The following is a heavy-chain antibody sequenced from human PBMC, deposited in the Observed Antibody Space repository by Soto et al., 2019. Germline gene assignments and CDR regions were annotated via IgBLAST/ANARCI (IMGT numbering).Heavy chain of an antibody. CDR3: VKDESINWYSGHFRH. J-gene: IGHJ1*01. Sequence: GGSLRLSCAASGFTFDDYAMHWIRQVPGKGLEWVSGINWNSGSIGYGDSVKGRFAISRDNAKNSLHLQMNSLSAEDTAFYYCVKDESINWYSGHFRHWGQGTLVTVSS. D-gene: IGHD6-13*01. CDR2: INWNSGSI. CDR1: GFTFDDYA. V-gene: IGHV3-9*01.